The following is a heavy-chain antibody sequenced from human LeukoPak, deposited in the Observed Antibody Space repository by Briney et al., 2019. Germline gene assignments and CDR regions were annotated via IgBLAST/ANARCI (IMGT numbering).Heavy chain of an antibody. CDR2: INHSGST. D-gene: IGHD6-13*01. CDR1: GGSFSGYY. Sequence: PSETLSLTCAVYGGSFSGYYWSWIRQPPGKGLEWIGEINHSGSTNYNPSLKSRVTISVDTSKNQFSLKLSSVTAADTAVYYCARFGFAAGTVKKRVFDIWGQGTMVTVSS. V-gene: IGHV4-34*01. J-gene: IGHJ3*02. CDR3: ARFGFAAGTVKKRVFDI.